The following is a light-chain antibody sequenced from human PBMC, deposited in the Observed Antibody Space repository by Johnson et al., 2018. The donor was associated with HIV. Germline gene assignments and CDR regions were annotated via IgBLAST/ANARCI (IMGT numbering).Light chain of an antibody. CDR2: DNN. V-gene: IGLV1-51*01. J-gene: IGLJ1*01. CDR3: GTWDSSLSAYV. Sequence: QSVLTQPHSVSAASGQRVDISCSGSSSNIENNYLSWYQQLPHTAPRLLIYDNNKRPSGIPDRFSGSKSGTSATLGITGLQTGDEADYYCGTWDSSLSAYVFGTGTKVTVL. CDR1: SSNIENNY.